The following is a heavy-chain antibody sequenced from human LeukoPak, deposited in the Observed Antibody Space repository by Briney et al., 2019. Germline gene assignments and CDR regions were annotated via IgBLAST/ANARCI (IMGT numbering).Heavy chain of an antibody. CDR1: GASFSVNN. CDR2: INHSGTI. D-gene: IGHD3-10*01. V-gene: IGHV4-34*01. Sequence: SETLSVTCAVYGASFSVNNWIWIRQPPGKGLEWMGAINHSGTITYKQSLKNRRTISADTSKNQFSVTLSSVTPADTAVYYCARYCGSENYCISYWGPGTLVTASS. J-gene: IGHJ4*01. CDR3: ARYCGSENYCISY.